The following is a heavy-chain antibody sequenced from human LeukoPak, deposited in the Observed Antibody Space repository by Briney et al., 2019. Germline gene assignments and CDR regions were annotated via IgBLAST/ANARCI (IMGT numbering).Heavy chain of an antibody. V-gene: IGHV4-59*01. J-gene: IGHJ3*02. CDR2: IYNSGST. Sequence: TSETLSLTCTVSGGSIRNYYWSWIRQSPGKGLEWIGYIYNSGSTDYNPSLKSRVTISVDTSKSQFSLELSSVTAADTAIYFCARDITGPYHDAFDIWGQGTMVTVSS. D-gene: IGHD1-20*01. CDR1: GGSIRNYY. CDR3: ARDITGPYHDAFDI.